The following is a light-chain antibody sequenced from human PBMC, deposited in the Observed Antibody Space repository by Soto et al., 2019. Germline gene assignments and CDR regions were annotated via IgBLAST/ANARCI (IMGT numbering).Light chain of an antibody. CDR1: QSVSSTY. V-gene: IGKV3-20*01. CDR3: QQYGSSPPIT. CDR2: GAS. Sequence: EIVLTQSPGTLCLSPGERATLSCRASQSVSSTYLVWYQQKPGQAPRLLIYGASRRATGIPDRFSGSGSGTDFTLTINRLEPEDSAVYYCQQYGSSPPITFGQGTRLEIK. J-gene: IGKJ5*01.